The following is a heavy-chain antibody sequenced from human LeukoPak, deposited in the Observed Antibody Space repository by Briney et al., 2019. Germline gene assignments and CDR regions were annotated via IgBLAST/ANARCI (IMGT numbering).Heavy chain of an antibody. CDR1: GYSISSGYY. D-gene: IGHD3-3*01. CDR3: AREYYDFWSGHTPNFDY. J-gene: IGHJ4*02. Sequence: SETLSLTCTVSGYSISSGYYWGCIRPPPGKRLEGIGIIYHSGSTYYNPSLKSRVTISVDTSKNQFSLKLSSVTAADTAVYYCAREYYDFWSGHTPNFDYWGQGTLVTVSS. CDR2: IYHSGST. V-gene: IGHV4-38-2*02.